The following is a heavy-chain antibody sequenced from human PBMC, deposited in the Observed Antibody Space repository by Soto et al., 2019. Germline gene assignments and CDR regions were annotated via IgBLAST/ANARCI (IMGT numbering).Heavy chain of an antibody. J-gene: IGHJ2*01. V-gene: IGHV4-34*01. Sequence: QVQLQQWGAGPLRPLETLSLTCGVSGGSFSGYYWAWIRQSPGKGLEWIGEINDRGSINYNPSLKSRVSISVDTSKNHYSLNLRSVTAADTAVYYGARESHDILTGPPWVWYCDLWGRGTLVTVSS. D-gene: IGHD3-9*01. CDR2: INDRGSI. CDR3: ARESHDILTGPPWVWYCDL. CDR1: GGSFSGYY.